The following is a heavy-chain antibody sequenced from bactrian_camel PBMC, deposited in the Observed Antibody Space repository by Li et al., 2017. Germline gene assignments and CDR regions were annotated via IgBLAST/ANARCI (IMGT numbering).Heavy chain of an antibody. J-gene: IGHJ4*01. Sequence: VQLVESGGGSVQAGGSLRLSCAGSGYRYSTYCMGWFRQAPGKEREAVAIIDSVGSTSYVDSVKGRFTISKDNAKNMLYLQMNSLKPEDAAMYYCTKDRSYGTRNWVQSTRGQGTQVTVS. D-gene: IGHD3*01. CDR3: TKDRSYGTRNWVQST. CDR2: IDSVGST. V-gene: IGHV3S53*01. CDR1: GYRYSTYC.